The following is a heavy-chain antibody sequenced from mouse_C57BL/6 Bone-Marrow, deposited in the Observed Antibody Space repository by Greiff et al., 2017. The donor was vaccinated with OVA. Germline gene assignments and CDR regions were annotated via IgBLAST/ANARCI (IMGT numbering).Heavy chain of an antibody. Sequence: VQLQQSGAELAKPGASVKLSCKASGYTFTSYWMHWVKQRPGQCLEWIGYINPSSGYTKYNQKFKDKATLTADKSSSTAYMQLSSLTYEDSAVYYCARSIYYYGSSYGDYAMDYWGQGTSVTVSS. CDR3: ARSIYYYGSSYGDYAMDY. CDR2: INPSSGYT. CDR1: GYTFTSYW. J-gene: IGHJ4*01. D-gene: IGHD1-1*01. V-gene: IGHV1-7*01.